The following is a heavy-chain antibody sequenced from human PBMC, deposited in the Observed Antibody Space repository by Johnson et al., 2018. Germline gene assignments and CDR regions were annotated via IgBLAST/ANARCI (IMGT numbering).Heavy chain of an antibody. CDR1: GFTFSSYA. CDR2: ISYDGSNK. CDR3: ARDLYDYGDYGDAFDI. V-gene: IGHV3-30-3*01. D-gene: IGHD4-17*01. J-gene: IGHJ3*02. Sequence: QLVESGGGVVQPGRSLRLSCTASGFTFSSYAMHWVRQAPGKGLEWVAVISYDGSNKYYADSVKGRFTISRDKSKNTLYLQMNSLRAEDTAVYYCARDLYDYGDYGDAFDIWGQGTMVTVSS.